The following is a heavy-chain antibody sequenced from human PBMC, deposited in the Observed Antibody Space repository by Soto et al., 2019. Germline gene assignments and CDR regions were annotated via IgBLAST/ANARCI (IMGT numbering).Heavy chain of an antibody. CDR1: GYTFNSYG. D-gene: IGHD3-22*01. V-gene: IGHV1-18*01. CDR2: ISPYDDNT. Sequence: QVQLVQSGTEVKKPGASVKVSCKASGYTFNSYGISWVRQAPGQGLEWMGWISPYDDNTNYAQNLQGRVTMTTDTSTRTAYMELRSLSSDDTAVYYCARGGYYDSSGSRNYHYYRMDAWGQGTTVTVS. CDR3: ARGGYYDSSGSRNYHYYRMDA. J-gene: IGHJ6*02.